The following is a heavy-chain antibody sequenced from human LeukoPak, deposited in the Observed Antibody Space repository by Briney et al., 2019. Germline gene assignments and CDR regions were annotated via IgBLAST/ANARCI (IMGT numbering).Heavy chain of an antibody. Sequence: GGSLRLSCAASGFTFSRYGMHWVRQAPGKGLEWVAVISYDGSNKYYEDSVKGRFTISRDNSKNTLYLQMNSLRAEDTAVYYCAKGGGYEAQYYYYYLDVWGKGTTVTISS. V-gene: IGHV3-30*18. CDR2: ISYDGSNK. J-gene: IGHJ6*03. D-gene: IGHD5-12*01. CDR1: GFTFSRYG. CDR3: AKGGGYEAQYYYYYLDV.